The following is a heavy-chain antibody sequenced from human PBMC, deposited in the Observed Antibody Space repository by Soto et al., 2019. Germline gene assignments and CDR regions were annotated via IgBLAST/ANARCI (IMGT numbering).Heavy chain of an antibody. J-gene: IGHJ4*02. D-gene: IGHD2-15*01. V-gene: IGHV1-69*02. CDR1: GGTFSSYT. CDR2: IIPILGIA. Sequence: QVQLVQSGAEVKKPGSSVKVSCKASGGTFSSYTISWVRQAPGQGLEWMGRIIPILGIANYAQKFQGRVTIPADKSTSTAYMELSSLRSEDTAVYYCARSNQDSPVDYWGQGTLVTVSS. CDR3: ARSNQDSPVDY.